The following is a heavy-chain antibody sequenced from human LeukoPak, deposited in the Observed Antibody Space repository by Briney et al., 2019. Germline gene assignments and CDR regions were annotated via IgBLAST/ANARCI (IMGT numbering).Heavy chain of an antibody. CDR3: ARGAKYDDIDY. D-gene: IGHD1-1*01. J-gene: IGHJ4*02. CDR2: ISAYNGNT. CDR1: GYTFTIYG. Sequence: ASVTVSFKASGYTFTIYGISWVRQAPGQGGEWMGWISAYNGNTNYAQKLQGRVTITTDTATSTAYMELRSLRSDDTAVYYCARGAKYDDIDYCGQGTLVTVSS. V-gene: IGHV1-18*01.